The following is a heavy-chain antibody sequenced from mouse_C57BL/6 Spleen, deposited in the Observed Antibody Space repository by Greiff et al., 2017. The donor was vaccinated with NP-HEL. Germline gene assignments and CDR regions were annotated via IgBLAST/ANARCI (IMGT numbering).Heavy chain of an antibody. Sequence: EVKLVESGGDLVKPGGSLKLSCAASGFTFSSYGMSWVRQTPDKRLEWVAIISSGGSYTYYPDCVTGRFIIYSDYAKNTLYQHISSLKSKDTAMYYCATSPYDSDKEGYAMDYWGQGTSVTVSS. D-gene: IGHD2-3*01. CDR3: ATSPYDSDKEGYAMDY. CDR1: GFTFSSYG. V-gene: IGHV5-6*01. CDR2: ISSGGSYT. J-gene: IGHJ4*01.